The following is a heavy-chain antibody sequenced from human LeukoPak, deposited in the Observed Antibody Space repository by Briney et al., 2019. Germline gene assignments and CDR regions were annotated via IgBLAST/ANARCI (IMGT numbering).Heavy chain of an antibody. D-gene: IGHD6-19*01. CDR3: AREAVAGTGYYFDY. V-gene: IGHV4-59*12. Sequence: SETLSLTCTVSGGSISSYYWSWIRQPPGKGLEWIRYIYYSGSTNYNPSLKSRVTISVDTSKNQFSLKLSSVTAADTAVYYCAREAVAGTGYYFDYWGQGTLVTVSS. J-gene: IGHJ4*02. CDR2: IYYSGST. CDR1: GGSISSYY.